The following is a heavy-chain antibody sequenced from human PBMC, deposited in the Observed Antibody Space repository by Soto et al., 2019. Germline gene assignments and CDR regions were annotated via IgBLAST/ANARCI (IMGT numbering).Heavy chain of an antibody. CDR3: VRAQLGDLWSAGHFDS. Sequence: DVQLVESGGTLVQPGRSLRLSCAASGFSFDDHAMHWARQTPEKGLEWVAGISWNSGNADYADSVKGRFTISRDNGKNSLFLDMNGLRAEDTALYYCVRAQLGDLWSAGHFDSWGQGTLVAVSS. D-gene: IGHD3-3*01. V-gene: IGHV3-9*01. CDR2: ISWNSGNA. CDR1: GFSFDDHA. J-gene: IGHJ4*02.